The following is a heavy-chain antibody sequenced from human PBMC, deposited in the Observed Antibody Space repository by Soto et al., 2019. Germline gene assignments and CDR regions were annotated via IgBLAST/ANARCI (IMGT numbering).Heavy chain of an antibody. Sequence: QVQLVQSGAEVKKPGASVKVSCKASGYTFTSYGISWVRQAPGQGLEWMGWISAYNGNTNYAQKVQGRVTMTTDTSTSTAYMELRSLRSDDTAVNYCAREGMVVVPTAIVYYHDMDVWGQGTTVTVSS. CDR1: GYTFTSYG. CDR3: AREGMVVVPTAIVYYHDMDV. D-gene: IGHD2-2*01. V-gene: IGHV1-18*04. J-gene: IGHJ6*02. CDR2: ISAYNGNT.